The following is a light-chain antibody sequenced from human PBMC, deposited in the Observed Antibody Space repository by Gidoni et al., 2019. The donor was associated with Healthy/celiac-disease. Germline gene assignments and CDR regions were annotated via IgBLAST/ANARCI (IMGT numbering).Light chain of an antibody. CDR2: GAS. Sequence: EPVLTQSPGTLSLSPGDRATLSCRASQSVSSSYLAWYQQKPGQAPRLLIYGASSRATGIPDRFSGSGSGTDFTLTISGLEPEDFAVYYCQQYGSSPLTFGQGTKVEIK. V-gene: IGKV3-20*01. CDR1: QSVSSSY. CDR3: QQYGSSPLT. J-gene: IGKJ1*01.